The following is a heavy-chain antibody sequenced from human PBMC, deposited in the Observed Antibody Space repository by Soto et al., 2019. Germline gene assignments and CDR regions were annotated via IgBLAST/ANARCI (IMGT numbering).Heavy chain of an antibody. Sequence: QVQLVESGGGVVQPGRSLRLSCAASGFTFSSYGMHWVRQAPGKGLEWVAVIWYDGSNKYSADSVKGRFTISRDNSKNTLSLQMNSLRAEDTAVYYCARAGSGSGSYYNSFDYWGQGTLVTVSS. CDR3: ARAGSGSGSYYNSFDY. V-gene: IGHV3-33*01. CDR2: IWYDGSNK. D-gene: IGHD3-10*01. CDR1: GFTFSSYG. J-gene: IGHJ4*02.